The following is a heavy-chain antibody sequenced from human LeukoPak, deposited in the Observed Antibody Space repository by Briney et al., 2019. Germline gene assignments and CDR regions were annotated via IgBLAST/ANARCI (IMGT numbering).Heavy chain of an antibody. J-gene: IGHJ4*02. D-gene: IGHD5-24*01. CDR2: INAGNGNT. V-gene: IGHV1-3*01. Sequence: GASVTVSCKASGYTFTTYAMHWVRQAPGQRLEWMGWINAGNGNTKYSQKFQGRVTFTRDTSAYTVYMDLTSLRSEDTAIYYCAREIDRDGYNRFFDYWGQGTLVTVSS. CDR3: AREIDRDGYNRFFDY. CDR1: GYTFTTYA.